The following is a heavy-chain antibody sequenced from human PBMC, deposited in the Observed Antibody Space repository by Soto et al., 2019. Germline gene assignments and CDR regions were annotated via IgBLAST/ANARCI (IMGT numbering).Heavy chain of an antibody. CDR1: GDSINSYY. D-gene: IGHD5-12*01. CDR3: ARGYSGYQPFDY. CDR2: IYYSGCT. J-gene: IGHJ4*02. Sequence: SETLSLTCTVSGDSINSYYWSWIRQPPGKGLEWIGYIYYSGCTNYNPSLKSRVTISVDTSKSQFSLKLTSVTAADTAVYYCARGYSGYQPFDYWGQGTLVTVSS. V-gene: IGHV4-59*01.